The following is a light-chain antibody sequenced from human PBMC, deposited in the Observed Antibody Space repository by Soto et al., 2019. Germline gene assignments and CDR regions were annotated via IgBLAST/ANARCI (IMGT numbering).Light chain of an antibody. Sequence: DIQMTQSPSSLSASVGDRVTITCRASQSISSYLNWYQQKPGKDPKLLIYAASSLQSGVPSRVSGSGSGTDFTLTIAGLQPEDSASYFCQQSISAPLTFGGGTKVEIK. CDR3: QQSISAPLT. V-gene: IGKV1-39*01. CDR1: QSISSY. J-gene: IGKJ4*01. CDR2: AAS.